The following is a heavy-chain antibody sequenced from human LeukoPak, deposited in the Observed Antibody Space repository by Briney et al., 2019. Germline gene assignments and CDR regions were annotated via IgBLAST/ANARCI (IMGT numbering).Heavy chain of an antibody. Sequence: PSETLSLTCAVYGGSFSGYYWSWIRQPPGKGLEWIGSIYYSGSTYYNPSLKSRVTISVDTSKNQFSLKLSSVTAADTAVYYCARLAGYYQFYYYYYMDVWGKGTTVTITS. D-gene: IGHD3-9*01. CDR3: ARLAGYYQFYYYYYMDV. J-gene: IGHJ6*03. CDR2: IYYSGST. CDR1: GGSFSGYY. V-gene: IGHV4-34*01.